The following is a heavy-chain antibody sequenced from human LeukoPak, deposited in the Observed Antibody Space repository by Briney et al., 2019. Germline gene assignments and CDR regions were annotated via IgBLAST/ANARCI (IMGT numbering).Heavy chain of an antibody. V-gene: IGHV4-39*01. Sequence: SETLSLTCSVSGDSVSRSDSYWDWIRQPPGKGLEWIGTTYYSGRTYYSPSLKSRVTMSVDPSNNQSSLNLRSVTAADTAVYYCARRRYYDGSGYLEWGQGTLLSVSS. CDR1: GDSVSRSDSY. D-gene: IGHD3-22*01. J-gene: IGHJ1*01. CDR3: ARRRYYDGSGYLE. CDR2: TYYSGRT.